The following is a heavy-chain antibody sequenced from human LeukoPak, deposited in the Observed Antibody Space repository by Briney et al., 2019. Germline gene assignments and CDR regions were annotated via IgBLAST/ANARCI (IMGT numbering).Heavy chain of an antibody. CDR2: IYSGGST. J-gene: IGHJ3*02. CDR1: GFTVSSNY. V-gene: IGHV3-53*01. CDR3: ATGFATTTYYYESSGYSAHAFDI. Sequence: GGSLRLSCAASGFTVSSNYMSWVRQAPGKGLEWVSVIYSGGSTYYADSVKGRFTISRNNSKNTLYLQMNSLRAEDTAVYYCATGFATTTYYYESSGYSAHAFDIWGQGTMVTVSS. D-gene: IGHD3-22*01.